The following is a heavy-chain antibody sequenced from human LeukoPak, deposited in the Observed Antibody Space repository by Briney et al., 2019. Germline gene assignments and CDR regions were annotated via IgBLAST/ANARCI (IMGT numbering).Heavy chain of an antibody. D-gene: IGHD3-22*01. CDR3: ARGIRRGSSGYYSTDY. V-gene: IGHV1-69*13. CDR1: GGTFSSYA. CDR2: IIPIFGTA. Sequence: SVKISCKDSGGTFSSYAFSWVRQDPGHGLEWVGPIIPIFGTANYAQKFQGRVTITADESTSTAYMELSSLRSEDTAVYYCARGIRRGSSGYYSTDYWGQGTLVTVSS. J-gene: IGHJ4*02.